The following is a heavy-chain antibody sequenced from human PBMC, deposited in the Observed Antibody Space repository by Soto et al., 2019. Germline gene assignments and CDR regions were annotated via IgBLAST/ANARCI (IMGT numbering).Heavy chain of an antibody. CDR3: ARHEYSSPKSFDE. CDR1: GGSISSYY. CDR2: IYYSGST. Sequence: SETLSLTCTVSGGSISSYYWSWIRQPPGKGLEWIGYIYYSGSTNYNPSLKSRVTISVDTSKNQFSLKLSSATAADTAVYYCARHEYSSPKSFDEWGQGTLVTVSS. V-gene: IGHV4-59*08. D-gene: IGHD6-6*01. J-gene: IGHJ4*02.